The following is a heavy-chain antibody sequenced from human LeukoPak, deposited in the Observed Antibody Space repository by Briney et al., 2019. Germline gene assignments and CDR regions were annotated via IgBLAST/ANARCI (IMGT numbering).Heavy chain of an antibody. V-gene: IGHV3-9*01. CDR3: AELGITMIGGV. Sequence: GGSLRLSCAASGFTFDDFAMHWVRQAPGKGLEWVSGISWNSGTIAYADSVKGRFTISRDNAKNSLYLQMNSLRAEDTAVYYCAELGITMIGGVWGKGTTVTISS. CDR1: GFTFDDFA. J-gene: IGHJ6*04. D-gene: IGHD3-10*02. CDR2: ISWNSGTI.